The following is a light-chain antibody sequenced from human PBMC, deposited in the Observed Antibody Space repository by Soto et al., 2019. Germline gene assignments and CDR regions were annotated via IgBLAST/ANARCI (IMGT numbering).Light chain of an antibody. CDR1: SSNIGAGYD. CDR3: QSYDSSLGVV. V-gene: IGLV1-40*01. Sequence: QSVLTQPPSVSGAPGQRVTISCTGSSSNIGAGYDVHWYQHLPGTAPKLLIYVNSNRPSGVPDRFSGSKSGTSASLAITGLQADDEAAYYCQSYDSSLGVVFGGGTKVTVL. J-gene: IGLJ2*01. CDR2: VNS.